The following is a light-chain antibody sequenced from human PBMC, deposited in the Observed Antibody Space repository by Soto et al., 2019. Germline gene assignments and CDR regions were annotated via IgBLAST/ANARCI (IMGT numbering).Light chain of an antibody. CDR3: QQFGSSSYT. CDR2: GAS. V-gene: IGKV3-20*01. Sequence: EIVLTQSPGTLSLSPGERATLSCGASQSVSRNFLAWYQQKPGQAPRLLIYGASNRATGIPDRFSGSGSGTDFTLTISRLEPEDFAVVYCQQFGSSSYTFGQGTKLDIK. J-gene: IGKJ2*01. CDR1: QSVSRNF.